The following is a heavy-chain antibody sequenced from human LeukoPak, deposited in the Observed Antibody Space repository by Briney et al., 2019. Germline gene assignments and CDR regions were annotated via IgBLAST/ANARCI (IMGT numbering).Heavy chain of an antibody. CDR3: AEVLRGATISASYFDY. Sequence: SVKVSCKASGFTFTSSAMQWVRQARGQRLEWIGWIVVGSGNTNYAQKFQGRVTITRDMSTSTAYMELSSLRSEDTAVYYCAEVLRGATISASYFDYWGQGTLVTVSS. V-gene: IGHV1-58*02. D-gene: IGHD5-12*01. CDR1: GFTFTSSA. J-gene: IGHJ4*02. CDR2: IVVGSGNT.